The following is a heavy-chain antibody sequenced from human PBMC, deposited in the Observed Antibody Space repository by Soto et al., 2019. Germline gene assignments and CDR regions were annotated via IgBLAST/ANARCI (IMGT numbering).Heavy chain of an antibody. CDR3: ARLIGNSPELNWFDP. J-gene: IGHJ5*02. Sequence: SETLSLTCTVSGGSISSYYWSWIRQPPGKGLEWIGYIYYSGSTNYNPSLKSRVTISVDTSKNQFSLKLSSVTAADTAVYYCARLIGNSPELNWFDPWGQGTLVTV. D-gene: IGHD3-16*02. V-gene: IGHV4-59*01. CDR2: IYYSGST. CDR1: GGSISSYY.